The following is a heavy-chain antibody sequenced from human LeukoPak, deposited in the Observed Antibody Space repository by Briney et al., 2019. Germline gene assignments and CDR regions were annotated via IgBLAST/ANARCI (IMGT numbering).Heavy chain of an antibody. J-gene: IGHJ4*02. D-gene: IGHD6-13*01. CDR3: AKRQRQQLGDFDY. Sequence: GGSLRLSCAASGFTFSSYSMSWVRQAPGKGLEWVSSISSSSSYIYYADSVKGRFTISRDNAKNSLYLQMNSLRAEDTAVYYCAKRQRQQLGDFDYWGQGTLVTVSS. CDR1: GFTFSSYS. V-gene: IGHV3-21*04. CDR2: ISSSSSYI.